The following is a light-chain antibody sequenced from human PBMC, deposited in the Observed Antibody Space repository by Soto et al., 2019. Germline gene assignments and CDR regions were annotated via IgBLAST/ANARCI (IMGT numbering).Light chain of an antibody. V-gene: IGKV1-27*01. CDR1: QGISNF. Sequence: DIQMTQSPSSLSASVGDRVTITCRASQGISNFLAWYQQKPGKVPKLLIYPASTLQSGGPSRFSGSGSGTDFTLTIRSLQAEDVATYYCQRYSSAPYTFGQGTKLEIK. CDR3: QRYSSAPYT. CDR2: PAS. J-gene: IGKJ2*01.